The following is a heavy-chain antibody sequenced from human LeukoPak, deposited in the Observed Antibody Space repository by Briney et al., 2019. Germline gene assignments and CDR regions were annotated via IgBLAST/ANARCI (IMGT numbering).Heavy chain of an antibody. CDR3: AKVLVGYYASGVEGFDY. D-gene: IGHD3-10*01. V-gene: IGHV3-7*01. J-gene: IGHJ4*02. CDR1: GFTSSSCW. CDR2: IKQDGSEK. Sequence: PAGGSLRLSCAASGFTSSSCWMSWVRQAPGKGLEWVANIKQDGSEKYYVDSVKGRFTISRDNAKNSLYLQMNSLRAEDTAVYYCAKVLVGYYASGVEGFDYWGQGTLVTVSS.